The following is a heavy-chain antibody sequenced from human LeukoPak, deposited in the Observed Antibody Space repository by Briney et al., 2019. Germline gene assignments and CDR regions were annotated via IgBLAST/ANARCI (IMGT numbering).Heavy chain of an antibody. V-gene: IGHV4-59*01. CDR3: ASQGLRFLEWLT. CDR1: GGSMSSYY. J-gene: IGHJ5*02. Sequence: SETLSLTCTVSGGSMSSYYWSWIRQPPGKGLEWSGYIYYGGSTNYNPSLKSRVTISVDTSKNQFSLKLSSVTAADTAVYYCASQGLRFLEWLTWGKGTLVTVSS. CDR2: IYYGGST. D-gene: IGHD3-3*01.